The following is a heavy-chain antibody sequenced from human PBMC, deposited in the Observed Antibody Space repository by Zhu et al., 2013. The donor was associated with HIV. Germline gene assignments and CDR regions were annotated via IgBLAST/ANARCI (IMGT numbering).Heavy chain of an antibody. Sequence: QVQLVQSGGEVKKPGASVRVSCKTSGYIFTQYGVTWVRQAPGQGLEWVGWISAFSGDTRYAEKLRGRVTLTIDTSTDTVYMDLRSLTSNDTATYYCARWPPYYGGIQAEYLEHWGQGSLVTISS. CDR1: GYIFTQYG. CDR2: ISAFSGDT. J-gene: IGHJ1*01. CDR3: ARWPPYYGGIQAEYLEH. V-gene: IGHV1-18*01. D-gene: IGHD3-16*01.